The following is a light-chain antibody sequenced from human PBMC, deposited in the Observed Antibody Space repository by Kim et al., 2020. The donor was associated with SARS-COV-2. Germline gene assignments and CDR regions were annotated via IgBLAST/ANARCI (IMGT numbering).Light chain of an antibody. J-gene: IGLJ1*01. CDR3: CSYAGSSTSSV. CDR2: EVS. V-gene: IGLV2-23*02. Sequence: QSALTQPASVSGSPGQSITISCTGTSSDVGSYNLVSWYQQHPGKAPKLMIYEVSKRPSGVSNRFSGSKSGNTASLTISGLQAEDEADYYCCSYAGSSTSSVFGTGTKVTVL. CDR1: SSDVGSYNL.